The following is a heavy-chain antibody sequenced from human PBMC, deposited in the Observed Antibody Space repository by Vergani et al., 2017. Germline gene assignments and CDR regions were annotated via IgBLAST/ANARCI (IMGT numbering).Heavy chain of an antibody. CDR2: ISYDGSNK. CDR3: AKDAGPHYYYYMDV. Sequence: QVQILQSGGGVVQPGGSLRLSCTLSGFTLNTYGIHWVRQAPGKGLEWVAVISYDGSNKYYADSVKGRFTISRDNSKNTLYLQMNSLRAEDTAVYYCAKDAGPHYYYYMDVWGKGTTVTVSS. J-gene: IGHJ6*03. V-gene: IGHV3-30*18. CDR1: GFTLNTYG.